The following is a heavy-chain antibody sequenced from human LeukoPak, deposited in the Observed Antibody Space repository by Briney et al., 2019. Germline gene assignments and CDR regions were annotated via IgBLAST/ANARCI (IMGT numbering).Heavy chain of an antibody. V-gene: IGHV3-23*01. CDR3: AKRNTYYYDSSGYSSDYLDY. D-gene: IGHD3-22*01. CDR1: GFTFSSYA. J-gene: IGHJ4*02. Sequence: GGSLRLSCAASGFTFSSYAMSWVRQAPGKGLEWVSAISGSGGSTDYADSVKGRFTISRDNSKNTLYLQMNSLRAEDTAVYYCAKRNTYYYDSSGYSSDYLDYWGQGTLVTVSS. CDR2: ISGSGGST.